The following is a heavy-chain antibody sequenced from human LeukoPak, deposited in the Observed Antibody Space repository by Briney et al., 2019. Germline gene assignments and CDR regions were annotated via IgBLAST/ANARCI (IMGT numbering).Heavy chain of an antibody. CDR2: IIPILGIA. J-gene: IGHJ4*02. CDR3: ARDPTTTVTTGSLDY. D-gene: IGHD4-17*01. V-gene: IGHV1-69*04. CDR1: GGTFSSYT. Sequence: SVKVSCKASGGTFSSYTISWVRQAPGQGLEWMGRIIPILGIANYAQKFQGRVTIPADKSTSTAYMELSSLRSEDTAVYYCARDPTTTVTTGSLDYWGQGTLVTVSS.